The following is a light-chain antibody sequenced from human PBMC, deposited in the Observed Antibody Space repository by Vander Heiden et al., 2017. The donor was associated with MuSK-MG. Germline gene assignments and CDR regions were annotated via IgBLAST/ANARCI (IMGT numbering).Light chain of an antibody. CDR3: GSWDDSLGAWV. J-gene: IGLJ3*02. V-gene: IGLV1-47*01. CDR2: RHS. CDR1: NSNIGNNY. Sequence: QSVLTQPPSASETPGQRVTISCSGSNSNIGNNYVSWYQQSPGAAPNLLIYRHSRRPSGVPDRFSGSKSGSSASLDISGLRSEDEADYYCGSWDDSLGAWVFGGGTKLTVL.